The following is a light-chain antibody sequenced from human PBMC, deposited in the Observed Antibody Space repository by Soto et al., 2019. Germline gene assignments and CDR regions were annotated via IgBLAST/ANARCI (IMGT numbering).Light chain of an antibody. V-gene: IGKV1-5*01. CDR3: QQYETLSGT. Sequence: EILMTQSPATLSSSVGDAVTITCRTSQSVSGWLAWYQQTPGDAPKLLIYDASALPRGVPSRFSGSGAGTKFTLTLASLQPDDFATYYCQQYETLSGTFGQGTKV. CDR1: QSVSGW. CDR2: DAS. J-gene: IGKJ1*01.